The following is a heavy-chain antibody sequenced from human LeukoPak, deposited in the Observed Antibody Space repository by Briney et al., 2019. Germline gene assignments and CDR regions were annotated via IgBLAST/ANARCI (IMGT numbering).Heavy chain of an antibody. Sequence: GGSLRLSCVASGFTFSSYGMNWVRQAPGKGLEWVAGIGGNGDRRNYADSVQGRFAISRDNSRNTLYLQMNSLRAEDTAVYYCAKDSELRFLEWLQQKLDYWGQGTLVTVSS. D-gene: IGHD3-3*01. CDR2: IGGNGDRR. CDR1: GFTFSSYG. J-gene: IGHJ4*02. CDR3: AKDSELRFLEWLQQKLDY. V-gene: IGHV3-23*01.